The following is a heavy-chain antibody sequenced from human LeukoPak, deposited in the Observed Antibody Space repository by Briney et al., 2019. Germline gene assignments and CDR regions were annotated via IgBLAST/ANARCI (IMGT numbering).Heavy chain of an antibody. J-gene: IGHJ4*02. CDR1: GGTFSGYA. CDR3: ARVDQLGYCSGGSCPTYFDY. Sequence: SVKVSCKASGGTFSGYAISWVRQAPGQGLEWMGGIIPIFGTANYAQKFQGRVTITADESTSTAYMELSSLRSEDTAVYYCARVDQLGYCSGGSCPTYFDYWGQGTLVTVSS. V-gene: IGHV1-69*01. D-gene: IGHD2-15*01. CDR2: IIPIFGTA.